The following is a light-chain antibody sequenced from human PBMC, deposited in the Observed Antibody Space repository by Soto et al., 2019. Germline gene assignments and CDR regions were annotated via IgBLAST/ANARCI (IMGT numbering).Light chain of an antibody. CDR1: QSVSRN. V-gene: IGKV3-15*01. CDR3: QQYGDWPPDT. J-gene: IGKJ2*01. Sequence: IVLTQSPGTLSLSPGERATLSCRASQSVSRNLAWYQQKPGQPPRLLIYDASTRATGGPARFGGSGSGTEFTLTISGLQSEDFAVYYCQQYGDWPPDTFGQGTKVDIK. CDR2: DAS.